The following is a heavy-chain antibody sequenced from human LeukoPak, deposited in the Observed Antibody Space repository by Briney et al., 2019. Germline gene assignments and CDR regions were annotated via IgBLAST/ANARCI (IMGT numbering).Heavy chain of an antibody. V-gene: IGHV1-8*01. D-gene: IGHD6-19*01. J-gene: IGHJ4*02. CDR1: GYTFTSYD. CDR2: MNPNSGNT. CDR3: ARAYSSGLIDY. Sequence: WASVKVACKASGYTFTSYDINWVRQATGQGLEWMGWMNPNSGNTGYAQRFQGRVTMTRNTSISTAYMELSSLRSEDTAVYYCARAYSSGLIDYWGQGTLVTVSS.